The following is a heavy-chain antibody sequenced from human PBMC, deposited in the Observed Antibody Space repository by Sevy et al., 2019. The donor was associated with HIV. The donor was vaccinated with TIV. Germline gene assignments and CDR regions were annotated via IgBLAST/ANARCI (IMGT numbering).Heavy chain of an antibody. CDR3: ARVSSIYYDRGYFYAMDV. D-gene: IGHD3-22*01. CDR1: RFTFSSYW. CDR2: INQDGSEK. V-gene: IGHV3-7*01. J-gene: IGHJ6*02. Sequence: GGSLRLSCAASRFTFSSYWMSWVRQAPGKGLEWVANINQDGSEKYHLDSVKGRFTISRDNAKNSLYLQMNSLRAEDSSVYSCARVSSIYYDRGYFYAMDVWGQGTTVTVSS.